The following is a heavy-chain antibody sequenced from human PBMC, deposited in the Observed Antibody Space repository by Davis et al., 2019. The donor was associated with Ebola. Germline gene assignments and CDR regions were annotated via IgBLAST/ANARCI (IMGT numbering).Heavy chain of an antibody. Sequence: GGSLRLSCAASGFTFSSYAMHWVRQAPGKGLEYVSAIRSNGGSTYYANSVKGRFTISRDNSKNTLYHQMGSLRAEDMAVYYCARSRGPFGSSYYFDYWGQGTLVTVSS. V-gene: IGHV3-64*01. CDR1: GFTFSSYA. CDR2: IRSNGGST. CDR3: ARSRGPFGSSYYFDY. J-gene: IGHJ4*02. D-gene: IGHD3-10*01.